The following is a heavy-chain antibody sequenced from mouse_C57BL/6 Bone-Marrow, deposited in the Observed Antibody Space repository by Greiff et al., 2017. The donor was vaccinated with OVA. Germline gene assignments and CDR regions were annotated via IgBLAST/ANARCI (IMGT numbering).Heavy chain of an antibody. V-gene: IGHV1-64*01. CDR1: GYTFTSYW. J-gene: IGHJ2*01. Sequence: VQLQPPGAELVKPGASVKLSCKASGYTFTSYWMHWVKQRPGQGLEWIGMIHPNSGSTNYNEKFKSKATLTVDKSSSTAYMQLSSLTSEDSAVYYCARWDLVLGYYFDYWGQGTTLTVSS. CDR3: ARWDLVLGYYFDY. CDR2: IHPNSGST. D-gene: IGHD4-1*01.